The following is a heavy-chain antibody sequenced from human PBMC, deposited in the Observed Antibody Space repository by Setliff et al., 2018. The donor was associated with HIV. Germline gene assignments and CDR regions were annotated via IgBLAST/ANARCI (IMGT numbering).Heavy chain of an antibody. Sequence: PGESLKISCQASGYTFNIYYIAWVRQVPGKGLEWMGIVYPADSDSTYSPSFQGQVTISADKSISAAYLQLSSLRPSDTAMYFCARRKTGDPRHAFDVWGRGTMVTVSS. CDR2: VYPADSDS. CDR3: ARRKTGDPRHAFDV. CDR1: GYTFNIYY. V-gene: IGHV5-51*01. D-gene: IGHD7-27*01. J-gene: IGHJ3*01.